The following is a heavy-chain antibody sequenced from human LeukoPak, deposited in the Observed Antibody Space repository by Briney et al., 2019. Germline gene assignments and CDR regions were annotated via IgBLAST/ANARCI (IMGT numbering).Heavy chain of an antibody. CDR3: ARSSGYYYHLDY. J-gene: IGHJ4*02. CDR2: IYYSGST. Sequence: PSETLSLTCTVSGGSISSYYWSWIPQPPGNGLEWIGYIYYSGSTNYNPSLKRRVTISVDTSKNQFSLKLSSVTAADTAVYYCARSSGYYYHLDYWGQGTLVTVSS. D-gene: IGHD3-22*01. V-gene: IGHV4-59*01. CDR1: GGSISSYY.